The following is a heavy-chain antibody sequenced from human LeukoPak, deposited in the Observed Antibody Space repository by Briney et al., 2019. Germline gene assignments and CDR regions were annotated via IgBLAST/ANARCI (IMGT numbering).Heavy chain of an antibody. J-gene: IGHJ4*02. Sequence: SETLSLTCTVSGGSISSSSYYWGWIRQPPGKGLEWIGSIYYSGSTYYNPSLKSRVTISVDTSKNQFSLKLSSVTAADTAVYYCASDNGSGSAVLCYWGQGTLVTVSS. CDR3: ASDNGSGSAVLCY. CDR2: IYYSGST. D-gene: IGHD3-10*01. CDR1: GGSISSSSYY. V-gene: IGHV4-39*01.